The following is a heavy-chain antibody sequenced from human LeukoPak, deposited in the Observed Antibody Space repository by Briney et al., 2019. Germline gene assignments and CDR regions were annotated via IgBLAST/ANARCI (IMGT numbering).Heavy chain of an antibody. CDR3: ASHYDILTGYYPSFDY. J-gene: IGHJ4*02. CDR1: GGSIISYY. V-gene: IGHV4-59*08. D-gene: IGHD3-9*01. Sequence: SEALSLTCSVSGGSIISYYWSWIRQSPVKGLEWIGYIYYTGITNYNPSLKSRVTISVDTSKNQFSLKLTSVTAADTAVYYCASHYDILTGYYPSFDYWGQGNLVTVSP. CDR2: IYYTGIT.